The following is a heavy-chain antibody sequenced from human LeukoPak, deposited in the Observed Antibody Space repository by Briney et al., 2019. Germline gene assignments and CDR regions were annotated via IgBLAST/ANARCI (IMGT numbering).Heavy chain of an antibody. CDR3: ARANYYDSSGYYYSSGAFDI. Sequence: ASVKVSCKASGYTFTSYYMHWVRQAPGQGLEWMGIINPSGGSTSYAQKFQGRVTMTRDMSTSTVYMELSSLRSEDTAVYYCARANYYDSSGYYYSSGAFDIWGQGTMVTVSS. D-gene: IGHD3-22*01. CDR1: GYTFTSYY. J-gene: IGHJ3*02. V-gene: IGHV1-46*01. CDR2: INPSGGST.